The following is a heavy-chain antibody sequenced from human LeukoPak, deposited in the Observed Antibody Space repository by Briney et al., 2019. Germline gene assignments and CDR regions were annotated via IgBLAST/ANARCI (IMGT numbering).Heavy chain of an antibody. Sequence: PGGSLRLSCAASGFTFSSYWMSWVRQAPGEGLEWVANIKQDGSEKYYVDSVKGRFTSSRDNAKNSLYLQMNSLRAEDTAVYYCAAEGNYDFWSGYFVYWGQGTLVTVSS. D-gene: IGHD3-3*01. CDR3: AAEGNYDFWSGYFVY. CDR2: IKQDGSEK. CDR1: GFTFSSYW. V-gene: IGHV3-7*01. J-gene: IGHJ4*02.